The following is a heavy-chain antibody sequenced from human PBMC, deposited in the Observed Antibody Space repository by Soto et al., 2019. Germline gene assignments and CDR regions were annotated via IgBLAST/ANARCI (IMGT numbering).Heavy chain of an antibody. CDR1: GGSISGGVHS. CDR3: ARSDSTLEIDY. Sequence: SETLSLTCTVSGGSISGGVHSWSWIRQHPGKGLEWIGYIYDSGSTYYNPSLKSRLTISVDTSKNQFSLKLSSVTAADTAVYYCARSDSTLEIDYWGQGTLVTVSS. J-gene: IGHJ4*02. CDR2: IYDSGST. V-gene: IGHV4-31*03. D-gene: IGHD1-1*01.